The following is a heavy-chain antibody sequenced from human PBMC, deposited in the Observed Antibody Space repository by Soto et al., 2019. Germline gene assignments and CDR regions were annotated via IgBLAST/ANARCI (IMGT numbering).Heavy chain of an antibody. CDR2: IYYSGST. CDR3: ARAYWGYFDY. CDR1: GGSISSYY. Sequence: SETLSLTCTVSGGSISSYYWSWIRQPPGKGLEWIGYIYYSGSTNYNPSLKSRVTISVDTSKNQFSLKLSSVTAADTAVYYCARAYWGYFDYWGQGTLVTVSS. V-gene: IGHV4-59*01. J-gene: IGHJ4*02. D-gene: IGHD3-16*01.